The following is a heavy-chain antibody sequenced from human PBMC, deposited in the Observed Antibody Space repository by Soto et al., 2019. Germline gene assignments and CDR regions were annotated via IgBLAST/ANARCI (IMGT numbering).Heavy chain of an antibody. V-gene: IGHV3-53*01. Sequence: PGGSLRLSCAASGFTVSSNYMSWVRQAPGKGLEWVSVIYSGGSTYYADSVKGRFTISRDNSKNTLYLQMNSLRAEDTAVYYCARAPYYYDSSGPKWGQGTLVTVSS. J-gene: IGHJ4*02. CDR2: IYSGGST. CDR1: GFTVSSNY. CDR3: ARAPYYYDSSGPK. D-gene: IGHD3-22*01.